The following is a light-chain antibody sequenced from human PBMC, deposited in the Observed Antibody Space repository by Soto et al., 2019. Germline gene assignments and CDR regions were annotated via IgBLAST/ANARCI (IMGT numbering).Light chain of an antibody. CDR2: GSS. J-gene: IGKJ1*01. V-gene: IGKV3-20*01. CDR3: QQYGGSPRK. Sequence: VLTQSPGTLSLSPGEIATLSCRASRSVGESLAWYQQKPGQSPRLLIYGSSNRATGIPDRFSGSGSGTDFTLTITRLEPEDFAVYYCQQYGGSPRKFGRGTKVDIK. CDR1: RSVGES.